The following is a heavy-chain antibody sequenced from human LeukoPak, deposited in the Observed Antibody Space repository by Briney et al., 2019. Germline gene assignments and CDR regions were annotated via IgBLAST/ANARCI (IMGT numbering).Heavy chain of an antibody. D-gene: IGHD6-13*01. V-gene: IGHV3-48*02. CDR1: GFTFSTYS. Sequence: GGSLRLSCAASGFTFSTYSMNWVRQAPGKGLEWVSYITSSSSTIYYADSVKGRFTISRDNAKNSLYLQVNNLRDEDTAVYYCARGRGSSSWDFDYWGQGTLVTVSS. J-gene: IGHJ4*02. CDR3: ARGRGSSSWDFDY. CDR2: ITSSSSTI.